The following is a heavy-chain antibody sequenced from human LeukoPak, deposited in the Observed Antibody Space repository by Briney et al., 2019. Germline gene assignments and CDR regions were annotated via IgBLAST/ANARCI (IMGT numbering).Heavy chain of an antibody. Sequence: KHSQTLSLTCTVSGGSISSGGYYWSWIRQHPGKGLEWIGYIYYSGSTYYNPSLKGRVTISVDTSKNQFSLKLSSVTAADTAVYYCASSRWLQFKYYFDYWGQGTLVTVSS. D-gene: IGHD5-24*01. J-gene: IGHJ4*02. CDR1: GGSISSGGYY. CDR3: ASSRWLQFKYYFDY. CDR2: IYYSGST. V-gene: IGHV4-31*03.